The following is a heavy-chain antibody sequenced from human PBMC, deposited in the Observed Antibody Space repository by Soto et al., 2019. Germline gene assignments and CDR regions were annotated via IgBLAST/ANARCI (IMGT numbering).Heavy chain of an antibody. CDR3: AIGFYDYVWGRYNWFDP. J-gene: IGHJ5*02. CDR2: IIPIFGTA. V-gene: IGHV1-69*01. CDR1: GGTFSSYA. Sequence: QVQLVQSGAEVKKPGSSVKVSCKASGGTFSSYAISWVRQAPGQGLEWMGGIIPIFGTANYAQKFQCRVTITADEATSTAYMELSSLRSEDTAVYYCAIGFYDYVWGRYNWFDPWGQGALVTVSS. D-gene: IGHD3-16*01.